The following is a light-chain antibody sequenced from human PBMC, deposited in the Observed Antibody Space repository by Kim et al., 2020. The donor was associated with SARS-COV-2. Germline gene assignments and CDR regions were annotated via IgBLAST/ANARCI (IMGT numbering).Light chain of an antibody. V-gene: IGKV3-20*01. CDR1: QSVSSNF. Sequence: ENDLTQSPGILSLSPGERATLSCRASQSVSSNFLAWYQQKAGQAPRLVIYSTSSRASGIPARFSGSGSGTDFTLTISTLEPEDFAVYYCQQYASSPGTFGQGTKVDIK. J-gene: IGKJ1*01. CDR3: QQYASSPGT. CDR2: STS.